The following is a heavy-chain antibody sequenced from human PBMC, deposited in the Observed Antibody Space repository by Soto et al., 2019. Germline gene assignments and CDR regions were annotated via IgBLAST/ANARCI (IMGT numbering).Heavy chain of an antibody. Sequence: EVQLVQSGEEVKKPGESLKISCKGSGYSFTTYWIAWVRQMPGKGLEWMGIIYPGDSRTTYSPSFQGQVNISADKSISTAHQQWSSLKASDAAMYNCAGELDQGGNSETFDRCGQGTMVTVS. D-gene: IGHD2-21*02. CDR1: GYSFTTYW. V-gene: IGHV5-51*03. J-gene: IGHJ3*02. CDR3: AGELDQGGNSETFDR. CDR2: IYPGDSRT.